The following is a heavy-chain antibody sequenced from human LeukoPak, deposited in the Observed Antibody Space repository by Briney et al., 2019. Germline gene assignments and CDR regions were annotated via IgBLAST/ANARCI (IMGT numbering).Heavy chain of an antibody. CDR3: ARDLYSGSQGWFDP. Sequence: GGSLSLSCAASGFTFSSYSMNWVRQAPGKGLEWVSSISSSSSYIYYADSVKGRFTISRDNAKNSLYLQMNSLRAEDTAVYYCARDLYSGSQGWFDPWGQGTLVTVSS. CDR1: GFTFSSYS. D-gene: IGHD1-26*01. J-gene: IGHJ5*02. CDR2: ISSSSSYI. V-gene: IGHV3-21*01.